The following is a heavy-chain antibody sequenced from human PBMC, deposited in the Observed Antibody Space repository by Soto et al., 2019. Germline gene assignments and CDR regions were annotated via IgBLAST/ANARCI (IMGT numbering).Heavy chain of an antibody. V-gene: IGHV4-4*07. D-gene: IGHD2-2*01. Sequence: QVQLQESGPGLVKPSETLSLSCTVSGDSFSNYYCNWVRKSAGKGLEWIGRIYPTGSTTYNPSLKSRRTMSVDTSKNRFSLRLTSMTAADTAVYYCATGRSEVVPGAMDTWGQGTLVTVSS. CDR2: IYPTGST. CDR1: GDSFSNYY. CDR3: ATGRSEVVPGAMDT. J-gene: IGHJ5*02.